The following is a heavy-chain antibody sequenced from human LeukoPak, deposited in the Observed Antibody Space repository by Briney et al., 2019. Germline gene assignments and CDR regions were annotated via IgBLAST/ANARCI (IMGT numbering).Heavy chain of an antibody. CDR3: ARGGKGYGPDY. D-gene: IGHD4-17*01. Sequence: SETLSLTCAVYGESFSGYYWSWIRQPPGKGLEWIGEINHSGSTNYNPSLKSRVTISVDTSKNQFSLKLSSVTAADTAVYYCARGGKGYGPDYWGQGTLVTVSS. CDR2: INHSGST. V-gene: IGHV4-34*01. J-gene: IGHJ4*02. CDR1: GESFSGYY.